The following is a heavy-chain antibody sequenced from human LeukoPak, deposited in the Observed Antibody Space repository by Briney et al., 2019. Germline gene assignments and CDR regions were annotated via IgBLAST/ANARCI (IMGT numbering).Heavy chain of an antibody. Sequence: SETLSLTCTVSGGSISSSSYYWGWIRQPPGKGLEWIGSIYYSGSTYYNPSLKSRVTISVGTSKNQFSLKLSSVTAADTAVYYCAREERGYSGYDYWGQGTLVTVSS. CDR1: GGSISSSSYY. J-gene: IGHJ4*02. CDR3: AREERGYSGYDY. D-gene: IGHD5-12*01. CDR2: IYYSGST. V-gene: IGHV4-39*07.